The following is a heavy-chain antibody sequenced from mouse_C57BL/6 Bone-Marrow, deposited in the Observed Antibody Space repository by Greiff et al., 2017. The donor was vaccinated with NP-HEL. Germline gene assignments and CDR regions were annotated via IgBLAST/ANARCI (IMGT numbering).Heavy chain of an antibody. V-gene: IGHV5-12*01. D-gene: IGHD2-4*01. J-gene: IGHJ4*01. CDR1: GFTFSDYY. CDR2: ISNGGGST. Sequence: EVKLMESGGGLVQPGGSLKLSCAASGFTFSDYYMYWVRQTPEKRLEWVAYISNGGGSTYYPDTVKGGFTISRDNAKNTLYLQMSRLKSEDTAMYYCARQENYYDPLLLAMDYWGQGTSVTVSS. CDR3: ARQENYYDPLLLAMDY.